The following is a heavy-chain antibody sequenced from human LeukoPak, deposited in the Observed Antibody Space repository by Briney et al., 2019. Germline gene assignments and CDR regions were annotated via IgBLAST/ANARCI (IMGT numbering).Heavy chain of an antibody. Sequence: GGSLRLSCAASGFTFSSYSMNWVRQAPGKGLEWASGISSSGSGGNTYYADSVKGRFTISRDSSKNTLFLHMNTLRAEDTAIYYCAKDRTVGASYWYFDLWGRGTLVTVSS. CDR2: ISSSGSGGNT. CDR3: AKDRTVGASYWYFDL. J-gene: IGHJ2*01. CDR1: GFTFSSYS. D-gene: IGHD1-26*01. V-gene: IGHV3-23*01.